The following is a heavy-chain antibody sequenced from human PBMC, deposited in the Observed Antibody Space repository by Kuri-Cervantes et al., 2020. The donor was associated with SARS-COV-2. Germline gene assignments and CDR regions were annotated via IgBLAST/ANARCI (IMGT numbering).Heavy chain of an antibody. D-gene: IGHD7-27*01. V-gene: IGHV3-13*01. CDR1: GFTFSVYD. J-gene: IGHJ3*02. CDR2: IGTSGDT. CDR3: ARATPSWEAGDAFDI. Sequence: LSLTCAASGFTFSVYDMHWVRQATGKGLEWVSAIGTSGDTYYPGSVKGRFTISRENAKNSLYLQMNSLRAEDTAVYYCARATPSWEAGDAFDIWGQGTMVTVSS.